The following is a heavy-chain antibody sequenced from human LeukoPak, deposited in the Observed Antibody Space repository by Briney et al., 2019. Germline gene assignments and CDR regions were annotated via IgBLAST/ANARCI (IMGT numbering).Heavy chain of an antibody. Sequence: GGSLRLSCAASGFTFSSYAMNWVRQAPGKGLEWVSGIISGGNTYYADSVKGRFTISRDNSKNALYLQMNSLRAEDTAVYYCAKTRATSDWYFFDYWGQGTLVTVSS. D-gene: IGHD2-21*02. V-gene: IGHV3-23*01. CDR1: GFTFSSYA. CDR3: AKTRATSDWYFFDY. CDR2: IISGGNT. J-gene: IGHJ4*02.